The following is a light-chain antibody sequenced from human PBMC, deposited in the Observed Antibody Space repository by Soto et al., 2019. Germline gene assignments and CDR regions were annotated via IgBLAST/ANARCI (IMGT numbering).Light chain of an antibody. CDR2: DAS. CDR1: QSVSSS. CDR3: QQRSNWPPEVT. J-gene: IGKJ3*01. Sequence: EIVLTQSPDTLSLSPGERATLSCRASQSVSSSLAWYQQIPGQAPRLLIYDASNRATGIPARFSGRGSGTDFTLTISSLEPEDFAVYYCQQRSNWPPEVTFGPGPKVDI. V-gene: IGKV3-11*01.